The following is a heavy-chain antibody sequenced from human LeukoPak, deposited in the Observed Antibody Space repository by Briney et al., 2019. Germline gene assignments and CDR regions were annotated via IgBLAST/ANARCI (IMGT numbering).Heavy chain of an antibody. J-gene: IGHJ4*02. Sequence: GGSLRLSCAASGFTFSSYAMHWVRQAPGKGLNWVAVISYDGSNKYYADSVKGRFTISRDNSKNALYLQMNSLRAEDTAVYYCARAHRRLPSYWGQGTLVTVSS. CDR2: ISYDGSNK. V-gene: IGHV3-30*01. D-gene: IGHD1-14*01. CDR1: GFTFSSYA. CDR3: ARAHRRLPSY.